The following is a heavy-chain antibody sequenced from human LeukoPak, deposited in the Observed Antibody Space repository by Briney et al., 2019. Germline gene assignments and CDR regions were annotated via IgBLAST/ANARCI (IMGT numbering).Heavy chain of an antibody. J-gene: IGHJ3*02. V-gene: IGHV4-4*02. Sequence: SETLSLTCAVSGGSISSSNWWSWVRRPPGKELEWIGEIYHIGSTNYNPSLKSRVTISVDKSKNQFSLKLSSVTAADTAVYYCARRYIRGDTYGFDIWGQGTMVTVSS. CDR1: GGSISSSNW. CDR3: ARRYIRGDTYGFDI. CDR2: IYHIGST. D-gene: IGHD3-10*01.